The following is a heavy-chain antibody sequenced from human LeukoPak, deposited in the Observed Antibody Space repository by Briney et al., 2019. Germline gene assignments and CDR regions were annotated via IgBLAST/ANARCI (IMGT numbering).Heavy chain of an antibody. CDR1: GYTFSSYS. CDR2: ISSSSSYI. Sequence: GGSLRLSCAPSGYTFSSYSMNWVRHAPGKGLEWVSSISSSSSYIYYADSVKCRFTISRDNAKNSLYLQMNSLRAEDTAVYYCARDWLAPYFDYWGQGILVTVS. V-gene: IGHV3-21*01. CDR3: ARDWLAPYFDY. D-gene: IGHD5-12*01. J-gene: IGHJ4*02.